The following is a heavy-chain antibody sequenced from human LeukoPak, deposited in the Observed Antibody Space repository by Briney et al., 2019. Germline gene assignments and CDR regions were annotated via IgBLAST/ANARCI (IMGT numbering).Heavy chain of an antibody. CDR2: VKSKTDGGTT. CDR1: GFTFSNAW. J-gene: IGHJ6*02. D-gene: IGHD2-2*01. CDR3: TTDPSFMPRAYYGMDA. Sequence: GGSLRLSCAASGFTFSNAWMSWVRQATGKGLEWVGRVKSKTDGGTTDYAAPVKGRFTISRDDSKNTLYLQMNSLKTEDTAVYYCTTDPSFMPRAYYGMDAWGQGTTVTVSS. V-gene: IGHV3-15*01.